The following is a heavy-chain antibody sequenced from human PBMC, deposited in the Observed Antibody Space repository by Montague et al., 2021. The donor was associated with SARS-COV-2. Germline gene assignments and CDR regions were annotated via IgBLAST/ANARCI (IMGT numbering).Heavy chain of an antibody. D-gene: IGHD4-11*01. V-gene: IGHV4-34*01. J-gene: IGHJ6*01. CDR1: GGSFSGSY. Sequence: SETLSLTCAVYGGSFSGSYCPWTRPSPRTGLDSAAVVYLIESSYSNPSPKPRVTVSVDTSKNQFSLKLSSVTAADTAVYYCACGEITTRGLTYYYGLDFWGQGTLVSV. CDR2: VYLIESS. CDR3: ACGEITTRGLTYYYGLDF.